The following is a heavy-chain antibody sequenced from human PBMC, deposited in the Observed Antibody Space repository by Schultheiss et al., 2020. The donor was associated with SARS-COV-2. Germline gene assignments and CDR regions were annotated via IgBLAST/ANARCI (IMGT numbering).Heavy chain of an antibody. CDR1: GFTFSSYS. D-gene: IGHD5-18*01. V-gene: IGHV3-48*01. Sequence: GGSLRLSCAASGFTFSSYSMNWVRQAPGRRLEWVSYISSTGGTTYYADSVKDRFTISRDKAKNSLYLQMNSLRAEDTAVYYCARAGQYTPPDAFDIWGQGTVVTVSS. CDR3: ARAGQYTPPDAFDI. CDR2: ISSTGGTT. J-gene: IGHJ3*02.